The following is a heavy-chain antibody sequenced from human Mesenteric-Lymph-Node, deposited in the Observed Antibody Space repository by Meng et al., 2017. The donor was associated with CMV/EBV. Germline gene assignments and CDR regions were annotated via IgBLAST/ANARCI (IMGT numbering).Heavy chain of an antibody. Sequence: GESLKISCAASGFTFSGYGMHWVRQAPGKGLEWVAVIWYDGSNKKYVDSVKGRVTVSRDNSKNTLYLQMDSLRAEDTAVYYCAREHEGYYFDYWGQGTLVTVSS. CDR2: IWYDGSNK. J-gene: IGHJ4*02. CDR3: AREHEGYYFDY. CDR1: GFTFSGYG. V-gene: IGHV3-33*01.